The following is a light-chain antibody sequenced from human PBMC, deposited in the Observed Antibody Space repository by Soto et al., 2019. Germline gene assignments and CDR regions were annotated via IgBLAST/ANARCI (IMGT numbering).Light chain of an antibody. CDR3: QQYNNWPQT. J-gene: IGKJ1*01. CDR2: DAS. V-gene: IGKV3-15*01. Sequence: MVMTQAPATLSVSPGESSTLSCRASQSLRSSLAWYQQKPGQAPRLLIYDASTRATGIPARFSGSGSGTDFTLTISGLQSEDFAVYYCQQYNNWPQTFGQGTKV. CDR1: QSLRSS.